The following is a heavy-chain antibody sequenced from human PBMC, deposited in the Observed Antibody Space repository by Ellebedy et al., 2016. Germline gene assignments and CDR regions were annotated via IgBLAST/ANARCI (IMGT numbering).Heavy chain of an antibody. J-gene: IGHJ4*02. CDR1: GFTVSTNY. Sequence: GESLKISCAASGFTVSTNYMKWVRQAPGKGLEWVSAIFSDGNTYYADSVKGRFTISRDNSQNTLYLQMNSLRVEDTAIYYCTRDHLVGATPRSDNWGQGTLVTVSS. D-gene: IGHD1-26*01. CDR3: TRDHLVGATPRSDN. V-gene: IGHV3-53*01. CDR2: IFSDGNT.